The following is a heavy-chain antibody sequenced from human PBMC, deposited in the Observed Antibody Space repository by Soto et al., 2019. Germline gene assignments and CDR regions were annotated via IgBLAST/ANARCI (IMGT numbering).Heavy chain of an antibody. J-gene: IGHJ4*02. D-gene: IGHD6-19*01. CDR3: ARRYGWLYFDY. Sequence: SETLSLTCPFSGYSIRSSNYFWGWIRQPPGKGLEWIGTIFYSGSTYYNPSLKSRVTISVDTSKNQFSLKLTSVTAADTALYYCARRYGWLYFDYWGQGSLVTVSS. V-gene: IGHV4-39*01. CDR2: IFYSGST. CDR1: GYSIRSSNYF.